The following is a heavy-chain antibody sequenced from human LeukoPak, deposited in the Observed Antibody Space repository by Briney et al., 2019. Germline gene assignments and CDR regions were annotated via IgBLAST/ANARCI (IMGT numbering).Heavy chain of an antibody. CDR3: ARRPRYCSGGSCFFDP. V-gene: IGHV5-51*01. D-gene: IGHD2-15*01. Sequence: GESLKISCKASGYRFTSYWIGWVRQMPGKGLECMGIIHPGDSEIRYSPSFQGQVTISADKSINTAYLQWSSLKASDTAMYYCARRPRYCSGGSCFFDPWGQGTLVTVSS. CDR2: IHPGDSEI. J-gene: IGHJ5*02. CDR1: GYRFTSYW.